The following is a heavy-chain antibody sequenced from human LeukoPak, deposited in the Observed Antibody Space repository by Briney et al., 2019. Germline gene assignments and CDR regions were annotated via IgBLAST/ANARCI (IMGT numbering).Heavy chain of an antibody. Sequence: GGSLRLSCAVSGFTVRSNYMSWVRQAPGKGLEWVSVLYNGGNTYYADSVKGRFTVSRDNSKNTLYLQMNSLRAEDTAVYYCARYDGGSGPFDYWGQGTLVTVSS. CDR3: ARYDGGSGPFDY. J-gene: IGHJ4*02. CDR1: GFTVRSNY. V-gene: IGHV3-53*01. D-gene: IGHD3-10*01. CDR2: LYNGGNT.